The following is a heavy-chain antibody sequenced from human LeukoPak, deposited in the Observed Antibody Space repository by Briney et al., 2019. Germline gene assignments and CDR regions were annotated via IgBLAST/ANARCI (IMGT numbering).Heavy chain of an antibody. J-gene: IGHJ3*02. D-gene: IGHD6-19*01. Sequence: GGSLRLSCAASGFTVSSDYMSWVRQAPGKGLEWVSVIYSGDSTYYADSVKGRFTISRDNSKNTLYLQMNSLRAEDTAVYYCARGYSSGKGNAFDIWGQGTMVTVSS. V-gene: IGHV3-53*01. CDR2: IYSGDST. CDR3: ARGYSSGKGNAFDI. CDR1: GFTVSSDY.